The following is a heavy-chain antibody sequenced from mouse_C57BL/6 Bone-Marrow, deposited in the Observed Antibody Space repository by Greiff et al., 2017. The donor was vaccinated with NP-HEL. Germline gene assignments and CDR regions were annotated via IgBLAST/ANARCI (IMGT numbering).Heavy chain of an antibody. J-gene: IGHJ3*01. CDR1: GFSLTSYG. Sequence: QVQLQQSGPGLVQPSQSLSITCTVSGFSLTSYGVHWVRQSPGKGLEWLGVIWSGGSTDYNAAFISRLSISKDNSKSQVFFKMNSLQADDTAIYYCASDGCYTWFAYWGQGTLVTVSA. D-gene: IGHD2-3*01. V-gene: IGHV2-2*01. CDR2: IWSGGST. CDR3: ASDGCYTWFAY.